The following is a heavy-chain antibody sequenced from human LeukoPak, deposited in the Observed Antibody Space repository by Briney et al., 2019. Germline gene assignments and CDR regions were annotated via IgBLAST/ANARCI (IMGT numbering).Heavy chain of an antibody. D-gene: IGHD6-13*01. V-gene: IGHV4-59*01. CDR2: IYYSGST. J-gene: IGHJ4*02. CDR3: ARWGGSSWPPFDY. CDR1: GGSISSYY. Sequence: SETLSLTCTVSGGSISSYYWSWIRQPPGKGLEWIGYIYYSGSTNYNPSLKSRVTISVDTSKNQFSLKLSSVTAADTAVYYCARWGGSSWPPFDYWGQGTLVTVSS.